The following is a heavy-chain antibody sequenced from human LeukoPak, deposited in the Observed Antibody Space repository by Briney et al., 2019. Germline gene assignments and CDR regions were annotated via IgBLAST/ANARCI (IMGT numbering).Heavy chain of an antibody. V-gene: IGHV3-21*01. D-gene: IGHD5-18*01. CDR2: ISSSSSYI. Sequence: GGSLRLSCAASGFTFSSYSMNWVRQAPGKGLEWVSSISSSSSYIYYADSVKGRFTISRDNAKSSLYLQMNSLRAEDTAVYYCARGPGDTAMVWGQGTLVTVSS. CDR1: GFTFSSYS. J-gene: IGHJ4*02. CDR3: ARGPGDTAMV.